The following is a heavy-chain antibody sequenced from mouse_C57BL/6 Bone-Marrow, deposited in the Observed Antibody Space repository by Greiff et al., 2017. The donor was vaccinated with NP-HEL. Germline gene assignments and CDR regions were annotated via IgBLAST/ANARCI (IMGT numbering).Heavy chain of an antibody. J-gene: IGHJ1*03. V-gene: IGHV1-55*01. CDR2: IYPGSGST. CDR3: ARRWFYGNVWYFDV. Sequence: QVQLQQPGAELVKPGASVKMSCKASGYTFTSYWITWVKQRPGQGLEWIGDIYPGSGSTNYNEKFKSKATLTVDKSSSTAYMQLSSLTSEDSAVYYCARRWFYGNVWYFDVWGTGTTVTVSS. CDR1: GYTFTSYW. D-gene: IGHD2-1*01.